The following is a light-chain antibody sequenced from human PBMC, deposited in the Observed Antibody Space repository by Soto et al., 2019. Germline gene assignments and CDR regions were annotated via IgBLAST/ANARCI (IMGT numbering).Light chain of an antibody. Sequence: QSALTQPASVSGAPGQSITIPCTGTRSDFGGNNYVSWYQQQPGKAPKLMIYEVSNRPSGVSNRFSGSKSGNKASLTISGLQAEDEADYYCSSYTSSSPLVFGTGTKLTVL. CDR2: EVS. CDR1: RSDFGGNNY. V-gene: IGLV2-14*01. J-gene: IGLJ1*01. CDR3: SSYTSSSPLV.